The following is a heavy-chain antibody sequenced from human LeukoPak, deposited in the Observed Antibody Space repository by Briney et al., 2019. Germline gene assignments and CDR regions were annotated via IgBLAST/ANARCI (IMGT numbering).Heavy chain of an antibody. CDR3: AREDSGSYDPGSFDI. D-gene: IGHD1-26*01. CDR1: GFSFSNYR. V-gene: IGHV3-21*01. Sequence: GGSLRLSCAASGFSFSNYRMNWVRQAPGKGLEWVSSISVTSSYIYYADSVKGRFTISRDNANSSLSLQMHSLRAEDTSVYYCAREDSGSYDPGSFDIWGQGTLVTVSS. J-gene: IGHJ3*02. CDR2: ISVTSSYI.